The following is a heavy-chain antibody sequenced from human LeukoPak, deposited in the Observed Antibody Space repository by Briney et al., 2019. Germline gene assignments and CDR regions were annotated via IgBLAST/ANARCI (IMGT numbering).Heavy chain of an antibody. J-gene: IGHJ6*03. V-gene: IGHV4-34*01. CDR1: GGSFSGYY. Sequence: PSETLSLTCAVYGGSFSGYYWSWIRQPPGKGLEWIGEINHSGSTNYNPSLKSRVTISVDTSKNQFSLKLSSVTAADTAVYYCARARPLEWLSYYYYYMDVWGKGTTVTVSS. CDR2: INHSGST. D-gene: IGHD3-3*01. CDR3: ARARPLEWLSYYYYYMDV.